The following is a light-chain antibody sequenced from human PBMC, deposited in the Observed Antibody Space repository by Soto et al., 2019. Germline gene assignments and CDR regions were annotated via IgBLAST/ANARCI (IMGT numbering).Light chain of an antibody. V-gene: IGLV2-14*01. CDR2: EVS. CDR1: SSDVGGYNY. CDR3: SSYTSSSTQV. J-gene: IGLJ1*01. Sequence: QSVLTQPASVSGSPGQSITISCTGTSSDVGGYNYVSWYQQHPGKAPKLMIYEVSNRPSAASNRFSGSKSGNTASLTISGLQAEDEADYYCSSYTSSSTQVFGTGTKVTVL.